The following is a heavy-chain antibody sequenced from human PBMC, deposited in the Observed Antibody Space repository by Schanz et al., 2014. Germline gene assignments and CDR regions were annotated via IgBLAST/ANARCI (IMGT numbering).Heavy chain of an antibody. CDR1: GYTFTSDS. D-gene: IGHD6-13*01. Sequence: QVQLVQSGTEVKKPGASVKVSCKASGYTFTSDSMHWVRQAPGQGLEWMGMINPSGGSTTYAQKFQGRVTITADKSTFTAYMDVSSLRSEDTAVYYYASSGAGYSSSWDFDYWGQGTLVTVSS. V-gene: IGHV1-46*01. CDR2: INPSGGST. J-gene: IGHJ4*02. CDR3: ASSGAGYSSSWDFDY.